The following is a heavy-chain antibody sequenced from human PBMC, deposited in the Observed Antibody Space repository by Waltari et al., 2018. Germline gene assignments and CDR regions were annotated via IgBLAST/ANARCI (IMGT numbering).Heavy chain of an antibody. CDR1: GIPFRYYA. D-gene: IGHD1-7*01. J-gene: IGHJ5*02. CDR2: TSSDGTNK. Sequence: QVQLVESGGGVVQPGKSLSLPCAAPGIPFRYYAMSVVRQAPGKGLEWVAVTSSDGTNKYYADSVKGRFIISRDNSENTLHLQMNSLSTEDTAVYYCARTTRTGSTFFLGPLDPWGQGTLVTVSS. V-gene: IGHV3-30-3*01. CDR3: ARTTRTGSTFFLGPLDP.